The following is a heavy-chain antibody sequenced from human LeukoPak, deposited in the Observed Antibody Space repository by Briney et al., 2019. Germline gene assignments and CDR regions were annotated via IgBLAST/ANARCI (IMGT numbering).Heavy chain of an antibody. CDR1: GFTFSSYG. J-gene: IGHJ3*02. CDR3: ARDRDAFDI. CDR2: IWYDGSNK. D-gene: IGHD3-10*01. Sequence: GGSLRHSCAASGFTFSSYGMHWVREAPGKGLEWVAVIWYDGSNKYYADSVKGRFTISRDNSKNTLYLQMNSLRAGDTAVYYCARDRDAFDIWGQGTMVTVSS. V-gene: IGHV3-33*01.